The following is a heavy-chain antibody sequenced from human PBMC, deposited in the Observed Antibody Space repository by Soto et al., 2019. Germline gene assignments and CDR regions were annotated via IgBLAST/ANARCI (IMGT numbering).Heavy chain of an antibody. CDR3: ARDPDYYDSSGSQRVDP. D-gene: IGHD3-22*01. V-gene: IGHV1-69*01. J-gene: IGHJ5*02. CDR2: IIPIFGTA. Sequence: QVQLVQSGAEVKKPGSSVKVSCKASGGTFSSYAISWVRQAPGQGLEWMGGIIPIFGTANYAQKFQGRVTITADESTSTAYMELSSLRSEDTAVYYCARDPDYYDSSGSQRVDPWGQGTLVTVSS. CDR1: GGTFSSYA.